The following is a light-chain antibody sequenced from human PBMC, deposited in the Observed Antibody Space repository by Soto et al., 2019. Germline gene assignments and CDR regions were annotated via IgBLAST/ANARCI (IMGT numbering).Light chain of an antibody. CDR1: SSDVGGYNY. CDR2: DVR. J-gene: IGLJ2*01. CDR3: SSYTSSSSVV. V-gene: IGLV2-14*01. Sequence: QSALTQPASVSGSPGQTITIACTGTSSDVGGYNYVSWYQQHPGKAPKLMIYDVRNRPSGVSNRFSGSKSGNTASLTISGLQAEDEGDYYCSSYTSSSSVVFGGGTKLTVL.